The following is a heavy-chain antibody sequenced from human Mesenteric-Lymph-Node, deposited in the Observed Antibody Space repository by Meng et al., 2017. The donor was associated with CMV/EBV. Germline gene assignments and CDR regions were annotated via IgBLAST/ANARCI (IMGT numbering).Heavy chain of an antibody. V-gene: IGHV3-11*01. CDR2: ISSSGSTI. D-gene: IGHD2-2*01. CDR1: GFTFSDYY. Sequence: GGSLRLSRAASGFTFSDYYMSWTRQAPGKGLEWVSYISSSGSTIYYADSVKGRFTISRDNAKNSLYLQMNSLRAEDTAVYYCARDLISRPAASHYYYYGMDVWGQGTTVTVS. CDR3: ARDLISRPAASHYYYYGMDV. J-gene: IGHJ6*02.